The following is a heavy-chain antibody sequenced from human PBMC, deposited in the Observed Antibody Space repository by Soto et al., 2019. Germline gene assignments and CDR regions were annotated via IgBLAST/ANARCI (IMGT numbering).Heavy chain of an antibody. CDR1: GFTFTRNS. CDR3: ARESEDLTSNFDY. J-gene: IGHJ4*02. CDR2: ISSTTNYI. V-gene: IGHV3-21*06. Sequence: GGSLRIPLEASGFTFTRNSMNWGPRAPGKGLEWVSSISSTTNYIYYGDSMKGRFTISRDNAKNSLYLEKNSLRAEDTAVYYCARESEDLTSNFDYWGQGTLVTVSS.